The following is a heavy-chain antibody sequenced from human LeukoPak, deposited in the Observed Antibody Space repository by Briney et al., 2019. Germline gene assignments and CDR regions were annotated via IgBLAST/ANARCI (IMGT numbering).Heavy chain of an antibody. Sequence: ASVKVSCKASGYTFTGYYMHWVRQAPGQGLEWMGWINPNSGGTNYAQKFQGRVTMTRDTSISTAYMELTSLRSDDTAVYYCVRDLNYVFDYWGQGALVTVSS. J-gene: IGHJ4*02. CDR3: VRDLNYVFDY. V-gene: IGHV1-2*02. CDR1: GYTFTGYY. CDR2: INPNSGGT. D-gene: IGHD3-10*02.